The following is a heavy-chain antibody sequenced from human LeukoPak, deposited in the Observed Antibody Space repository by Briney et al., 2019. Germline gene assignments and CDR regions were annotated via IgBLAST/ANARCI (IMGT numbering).Heavy chain of an antibody. CDR2: IKQDGSEK. CDR1: GFTFSSYW. V-gene: IGHV3-7*01. D-gene: IGHD6-19*01. CDR3: ATSSGWDY. J-gene: IGHJ4*02. Sequence: GGSLRLSCVASGFTFSSYWMSWVRQAPGKGLEWVANIKQDGSEKYYVDSVKGRFTISRDNAKNSLYLQMNSLRAEDTGVYYCATSSGWDYWGQGTLVTVSP.